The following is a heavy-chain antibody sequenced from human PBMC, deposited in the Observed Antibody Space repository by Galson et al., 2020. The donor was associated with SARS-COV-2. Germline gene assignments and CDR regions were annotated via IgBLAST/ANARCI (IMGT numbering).Heavy chain of an antibody. D-gene: IGHD3-22*01. CDR1: GFTFSSYG. J-gene: IGHJ3*02. Sequence: GESLKISCAAFGFTFSSYGMHWVRQAPGKGLEGVALIGDDGTIKYYADSVKGRFTISRDNAKNTLYLQMNNLRVEDTAVYYCVRDRLLYYYDNSGYYRNDAFDIWGQGTMVSVSS. CDR2: IGDDGTIK. V-gene: IGHV3-33*01. CDR3: VRDRLLYYYDNSGYYRNDAFDI.